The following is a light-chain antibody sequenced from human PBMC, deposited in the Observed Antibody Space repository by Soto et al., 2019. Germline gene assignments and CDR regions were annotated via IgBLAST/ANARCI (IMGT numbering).Light chain of an antibody. V-gene: IGLV2-14*01. Sequence: QSVLTQPASVFGSLGQSITISCTGTSSDVGNYHYVSWYQQHPGKAPKLIIYDVSYRPSGVSNRFSGSKSDNTASLTISGLQAEDEADYYCSSHTNTNALLFGGGTKVTVL. J-gene: IGLJ2*01. CDR2: DVS. CDR3: SSHTNTNALL. CDR1: SSDVGNYHY.